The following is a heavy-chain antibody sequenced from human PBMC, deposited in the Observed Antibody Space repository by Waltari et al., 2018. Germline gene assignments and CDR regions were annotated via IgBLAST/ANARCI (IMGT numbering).Heavy chain of an antibody. J-gene: IGHJ3*02. CDR3: AKDPVTIFGVVGAFDI. V-gene: IGHV3-23*03. D-gene: IGHD3-3*01. Sequence: VRQAPGKGLEWVSVIYSGGSTYYADSVKGRFTISRDNSKNTLYLQMNSLRAEDTAVYYCAKDPVTIFGVVGAFDIWGQGTMVTVSS. CDR2: IYSGGST.